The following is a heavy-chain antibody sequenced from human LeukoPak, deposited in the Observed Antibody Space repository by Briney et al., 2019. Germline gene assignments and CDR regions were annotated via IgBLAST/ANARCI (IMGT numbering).Heavy chain of an antibody. D-gene: IGHD4-11*01. CDR3: ARDTLSDYSNPYYYYYMDV. V-gene: IGHV4-4*07. J-gene: IGHJ6*03. Sequence: PSETLSLTCTVSGGSISSHYWSWIQQPPGKGLEWIGRIYTSGSTNYNPSLKSRVTMSVDTSKNQFSLKLSSVTAADTAVYYCARDTLSDYSNPYYYYYMDVWGKGTTVTVSS. CDR1: GGSISSHY. CDR2: IYTSGST.